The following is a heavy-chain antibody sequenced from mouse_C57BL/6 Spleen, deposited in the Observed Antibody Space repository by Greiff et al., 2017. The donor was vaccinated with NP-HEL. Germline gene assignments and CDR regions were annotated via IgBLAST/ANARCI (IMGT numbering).Heavy chain of an antibody. CDR1: GYTFTSYW. V-gene: IGHV1-55*01. Sequence: VQLQQPGAELVKPGASVKMSCKASGYTFTSYWITWVKQRPGQGLEWIGDIYPGSRSTNYNEKFKSKATLTVDTSSSTAYMQLSSLTSEDSAVYYCARGRTYGSSPFAYWGQGTLVTVSA. J-gene: IGHJ3*01. CDR3: ARGRTYGSSPFAY. CDR2: IYPGSRST. D-gene: IGHD1-1*01.